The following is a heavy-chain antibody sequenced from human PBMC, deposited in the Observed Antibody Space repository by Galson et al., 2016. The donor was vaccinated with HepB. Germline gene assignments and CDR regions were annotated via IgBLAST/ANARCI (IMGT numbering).Heavy chain of an antibody. CDR2: IIPIYGRS. J-gene: IGHJ2*01. CDR1: GGTFSNYA. V-gene: IGHV1-69*13. CDR3: ARDRVVCDRHCSTSGYFDL. Sequence: SVKVSCKASGGTFSNYAISWVRQAPGQGLEWMGGIIPIYGRSNYAQKFQGRVTITADESTSIAYMEVSRLKSEDTAVYYCARDRVVCDRHCSTSGYFDLWGGGTLVTVSS. D-gene: IGHD2-2*02.